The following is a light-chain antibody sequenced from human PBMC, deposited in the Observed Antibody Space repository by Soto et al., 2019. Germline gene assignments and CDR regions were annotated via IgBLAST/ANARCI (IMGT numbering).Light chain of an antibody. CDR2: DVS. CDR1: SGDVGGYNY. J-gene: IGLJ1*01. CDR3: SSYTSSSTL. Sequence: QSVLNQPASVSGSPGQSITISCTGTSGDVGGYNYVSWYQQHPGKAPKLMIYDVSNRPSGVSNRFSGSKSGNTASLTISGLQAEDEADYYCSSYTSSSTLFGPGTKVTVL. V-gene: IGLV2-14*01.